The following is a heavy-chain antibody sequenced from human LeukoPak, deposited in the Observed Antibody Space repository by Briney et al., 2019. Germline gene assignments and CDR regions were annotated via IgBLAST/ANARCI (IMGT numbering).Heavy chain of an antibody. Sequence: GGSLRLSCVVSGFTFSGYGIHWVRQAPGKGLEWVALISYDGSKEEYADSVKGRFTISRDNSKNTLHLQMNSLRGEDTAIYYCARRKNAAAGPLDYWGQGTLVTVSS. J-gene: IGHJ4*02. V-gene: IGHV3-30*03. CDR3: ARRKNAAAGPLDY. D-gene: IGHD6-13*01. CDR2: ISYDGSKE. CDR1: GFTFSGYG.